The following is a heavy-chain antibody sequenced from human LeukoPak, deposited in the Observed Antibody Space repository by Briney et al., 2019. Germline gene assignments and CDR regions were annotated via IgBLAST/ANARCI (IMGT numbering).Heavy chain of an antibody. V-gene: IGHV1-8*03. D-gene: IGHD3-10*01. J-gene: IGHJ4*02. Sequence: ASVKVSCKASGGTFTSYDINWVRQATGQGLEWMGWMNPNSGNKGYAQKFQGRVTITRNTSISTAYMELSGLTSEDTAVYYCARGLAYGSGSYLIDYWGQGTLVTVSS. CDR3: ARGLAYGSGSYLIDY. CDR1: GGTFTSYD. CDR2: MNPNSGNK.